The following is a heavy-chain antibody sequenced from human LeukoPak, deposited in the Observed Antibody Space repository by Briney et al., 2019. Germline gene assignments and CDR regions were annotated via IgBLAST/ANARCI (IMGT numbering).Heavy chain of an antibody. D-gene: IGHD5-18*01. CDR2: INHSGST. CDR1: GGSFSGYY. J-gene: IGHJ6*02. Sequence: SETLSLTCAVYGGSFSGYYWSWIRQPPGKGLEWIGEINHSGSTNYNPSLKSRVTISVDTSKNQFSLKLSSVTAADTAVYYCARESGYSYGDXMVYYXXYXMDVWGQGTTVTVSS. CDR3: ARESGYSYGDXMVYYXXYXMDV. V-gene: IGHV4-34*01.